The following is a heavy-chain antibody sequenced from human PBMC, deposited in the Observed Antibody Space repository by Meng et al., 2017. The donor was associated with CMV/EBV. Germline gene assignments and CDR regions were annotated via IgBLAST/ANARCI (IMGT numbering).Heavy chain of an antibody. Sequence: SETLSLTCTVSGGSISSYYWSWIRQPPGKGLEWIGYIYYSGSTNYNPSLKSRVTISVDTSKNQFSLKLSSVTAADTAVYYCASGVAAGPDAANAFDIWGQGTMVTVSS. CDR2: IYYSGST. V-gene: IGHV4-59*01. CDR3: ASGVAAGPDAANAFDI. J-gene: IGHJ3*02. D-gene: IGHD6-13*01. CDR1: GGSISSYY.